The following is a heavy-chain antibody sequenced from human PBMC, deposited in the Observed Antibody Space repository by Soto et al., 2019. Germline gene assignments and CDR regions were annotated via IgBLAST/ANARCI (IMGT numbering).Heavy chain of an antibody. J-gene: IGHJ6*01. D-gene: IGHD4-4*01. CDR3: ARHGVQDDYSNSNAYYYYGMDV. CDR2: IYPGDSDT. V-gene: IGHV5-51*01. CDR1: GYSFTSYW. Sequence: GESLKISCKGSGYSFTSYWIGWVRQMPGKDLEWMGIIYPGDSDTRYSPSFQGQVTISADKSISTAYVQWSSLKASDTAMYYCARHGVQDDYSNSNAYYYYGMDVWGQGTTVTVSS.